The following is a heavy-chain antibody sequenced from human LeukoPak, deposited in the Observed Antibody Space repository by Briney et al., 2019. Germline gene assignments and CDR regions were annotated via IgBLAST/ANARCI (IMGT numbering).Heavy chain of an antibody. CDR2: ISSSGSTI. D-gene: IGHD7-27*01. CDR1: GFTFSNYG. V-gene: IGHV3-48*03. CDR3: VRDGSSWGNFDY. J-gene: IGHJ4*02. Sequence: PGGSLRLSCAASGFTFSNYGMNWVRQAPGKGLEWVSYISSSGSTIYYADSVKGRFTISRDNAKNSLYLQMNSLRTEDTAVYYCVRDGSSWGNFDYWGQETLVSVSS.